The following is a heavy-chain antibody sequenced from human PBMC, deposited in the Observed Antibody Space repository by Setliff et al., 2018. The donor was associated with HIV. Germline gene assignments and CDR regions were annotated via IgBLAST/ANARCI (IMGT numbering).Heavy chain of an antibody. CDR2: IYTSGST. J-gene: IGHJ5*02. CDR3: ARRAYTYYYDSSGYSNWFDP. V-gene: IGHV4-4*07. Sequence: SETLSLTCTVSGVATDSYYWSWIRQPAGKGLEWIGHIYTSGSTNYNPSLKSRVTISVDTSKNQFSLKLSSVTAADTAVYYCARRAYTYYYDSSGYSNWFDPWGQGTLVTVSS. CDR1: GVATDSYY. D-gene: IGHD3-22*01.